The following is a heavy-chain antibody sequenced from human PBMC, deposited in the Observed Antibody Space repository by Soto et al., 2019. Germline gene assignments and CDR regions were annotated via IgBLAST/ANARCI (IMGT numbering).Heavy chain of an antibody. CDR2: ISGSGGST. D-gene: IGHD2-2*02. CDR3: AKTFLVYCSSTSCYNAFDI. V-gene: IGHV3-23*01. J-gene: IGHJ3*02. CDR1: GVTFSSYA. Sequence: GGFLRLSCAASGVTFSSYAMSWVRQAPGKGLEWVSAISGSGGSTYYADSVKGRFTISRDNSKNTLYLQMNSLRAEDTAVYYCAKTFLVYCSSTSCYNAFDIWGQGTMVTVSS.